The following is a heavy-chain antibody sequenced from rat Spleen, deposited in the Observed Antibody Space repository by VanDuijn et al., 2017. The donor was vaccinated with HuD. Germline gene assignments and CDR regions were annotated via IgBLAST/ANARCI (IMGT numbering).Heavy chain of an antibody. CDR1: GFSLTSYH. CDR3: SRDEYRDNWGLDY. Sequence: QVQLKESGPGLMQPSQTLSLTCIVSGFSLTSYHVHWVRQPPGKGLEWLGLIWTGGNTGYNSALKSRLTISRDTSKSQVFLKMNSLQTEDTAIYFCSRDEYRDNWGLDYWGQGTLVTVSS. V-gene: IGHV2-30*01. J-gene: IGHJ3*01. D-gene: IGHD1-5*01. CDR2: IWTGGNT.